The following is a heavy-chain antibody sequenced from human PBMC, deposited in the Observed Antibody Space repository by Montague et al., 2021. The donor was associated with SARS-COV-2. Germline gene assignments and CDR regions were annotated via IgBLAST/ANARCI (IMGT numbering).Heavy chain of an antibody. V-gene: IGHV4-39*01. J-gene: IGHJ5*02. D-gene: IGHD6-19*01. CDR3: ARLTTSGSIA. CDR2: IFYRGNT. Sequence: SETLSLTCTVSGGSINNTSYYWGWIRQPPGKGLEWIGSIFYRGNTHYNPSLKSRVTVSVDTSKNQFSLTLTSVTAADTALYYCARLTTSGSIAWGQGTLVTVSS. CDR1: GGSINNTSYY.